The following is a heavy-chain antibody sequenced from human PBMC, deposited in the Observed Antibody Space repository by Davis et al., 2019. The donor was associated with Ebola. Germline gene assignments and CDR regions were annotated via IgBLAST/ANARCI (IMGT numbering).Heavy chain of an antibody. J-gene: IGHJ3*02. Sequence: GESLKISCTGSGYSFTSYWIGWVRQMPGKGLEWMGIIYPGDSDTRYSPSFQGQVTISVDKSINVAYLQWSSLRASDTAMYYCARWSEHAFDIWGQGTFVTVSS. CDR3: ARWSEHAFDI. CDR1: GYSFTSYW. CDR2: IYPGDSDT. D-gene: IGHD1-26*01. V-gene: IGHV5-51*01.